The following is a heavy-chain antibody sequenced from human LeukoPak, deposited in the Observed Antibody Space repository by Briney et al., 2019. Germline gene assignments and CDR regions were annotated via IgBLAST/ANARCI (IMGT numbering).Heavy chain of an antibody. D-gene: IGHD3-10*01. CDR2: IYHSGST. CDR1: GGSISSGGYS. CDR3: ARDSDPSLLYGSVGNWFDP. J-gene: IGHJ5*02. V-gene: IGHV4-30-2*01. Sequence: SQTLSLTCAVSGGSISSGGYSWSWIRQPPGKGLEWFGYIYHSGSTYYNPSLKSRVTISVDTSKNQFSLKLSSVTAADTAVYYCARDSDPSLLYGSVGNWFDPWGQGTLVTVSS.